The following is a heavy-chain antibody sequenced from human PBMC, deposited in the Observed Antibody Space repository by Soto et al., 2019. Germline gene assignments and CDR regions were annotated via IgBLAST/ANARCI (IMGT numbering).Heavy chain of an antibody. CDR1: GGSISSSSYY. Sequence: LSLTCTVSGGSISSSSYYWGWIRQPPGKGLEWIGSIYYSGSTYYNPSLKSRVTISLDTSKKQFSLKLNSVTAADTAVYYCATQRLCTGGHCWNWFDPWGQGTLVTVSS. J-gene: IGHJ5*02. CDR2: IYYSGST. CDR3: ATQRLCTGGHCWNWFDP. V-gene: IGHV4-39*07. D-gene: IGHD2-8*02.